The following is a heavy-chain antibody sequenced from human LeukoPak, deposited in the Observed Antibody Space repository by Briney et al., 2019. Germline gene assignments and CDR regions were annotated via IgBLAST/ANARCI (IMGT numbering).Heavy chain of an antibody. CDR3: ARVSGDYDFWSGSNWFDP. CDR1: GYTFTSYD. D-gene: IGHD3-3*01. J-gene: IGHJ5*02. CDR2: MNPNSGNT. V-gene: IGHV1-8*01. Sequence: GASVKVSCKASGYTFTSYDINWVRQATGQGREWMGGMNPNSGNTGYAQKFQGRVTMTRNTSISTAYMELSSLRSEDTAVYYCARVSGDYDFWSGSNWFDPWGQGTLVTVSS.